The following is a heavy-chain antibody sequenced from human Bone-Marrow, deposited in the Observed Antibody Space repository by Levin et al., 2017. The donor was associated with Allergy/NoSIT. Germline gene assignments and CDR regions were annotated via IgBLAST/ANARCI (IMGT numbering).Heavy chain of an antibody. Sequence: SGGSLRLSCAASGFTFDSFVMHWVRQAPGKGLEWVSHISWNGGTINYADSVKGRFTISRDNAKNSLYLQMNSLRAEDTAVYYCTKDMGSHSLMNYGMDVWGQGTTVTVSS. V-gene: IGHV3-9*01. CDR2: ISWNGGTI. D-gene: IGHD2-15*01. CDR1: GFTFDSFV. J-gene: IGHJ6*02. CDR3: TKDMGSHSLMNYGMDV.